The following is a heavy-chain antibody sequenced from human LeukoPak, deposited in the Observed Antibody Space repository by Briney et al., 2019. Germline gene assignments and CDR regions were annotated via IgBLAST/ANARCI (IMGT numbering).Heavy chain of an antibody. V-gene: IGHV4-59*11. Sequence: PSETLSLTCTVSGGSMTTHHWNWIRQTPGKGLEWIGYVFDSGRTKENPSLRSRVTLSADTSKNQLSLRLSSVTAADTAVYYCTTIKRGNIFGYFDFWGQGILVTVSS. CDR2: VFDSGRT. J-gene: IGHJ4*02. D-gene: IGHD5-18*01. CDR1: GGSMTTHH. CDR3: TTIKRGNIFGYFDF.